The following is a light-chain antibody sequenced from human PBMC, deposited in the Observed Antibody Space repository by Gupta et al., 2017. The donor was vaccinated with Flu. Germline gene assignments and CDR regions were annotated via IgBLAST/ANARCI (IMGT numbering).Light chain of an antibody. J-gene: IGLJ2*01. CDR2: EVS. V-gene: IGLV2-14*01. CDR3: SSYTSSSTLVV. CDR1: SSDVGGYNL. Sequence: QSALTQPASVSGSPGQSITISCHGTSSDVGGYNLVSWYQQHPGRAPKLMIFEVSNRPSGVSNRFSGSKSGNTASLTISGLQAEDEADYYCSSYTSSSTLVVFGGGTKLTVL.